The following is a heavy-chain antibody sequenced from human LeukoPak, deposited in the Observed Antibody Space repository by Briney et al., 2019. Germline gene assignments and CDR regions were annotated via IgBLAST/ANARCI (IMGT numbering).Heavy chain of an antibody. CDR1: GGYFNTYY. CDR2: IYYSGST. D-gene: IGHD3-3*01. CDR3: ASESVFGVVIIRSDP. Sequence: SETLSLTCAVYGGYFNTYYWTWIRQPPGKGLEWIGSIYYSGSTYYNPSLKSRVTISVDTSKNQFSLKLSSVTAADTAVYYCASESVFGVVIIRSDPWGQGTLVTVSS. V-gene: IGHV4-34*01. J-gene: IGHJ5*02.